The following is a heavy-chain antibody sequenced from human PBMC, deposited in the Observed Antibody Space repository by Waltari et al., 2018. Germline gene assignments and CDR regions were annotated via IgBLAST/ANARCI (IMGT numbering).Heavy chain of an antibody. Sequence: LQLQGSGTGLVTPAETLSPTSTVPGVSSSSSRSPWGWCGQLPGKGLEWIGSIYYMGTTYYTPTLQRRVTISVDTTKTQFSLMLSSVTAADTAVYSCACHTQLRTFGYWGQGTLVTVSS. D-gene: IGHD3-16*01. V-gene: IGHV4-39*01. J-gene: IGHJ4*02. CDR1: GVSSSSSRSP. CDR2: IYYMGTT. CDR3: ACHTQLRTFGY.